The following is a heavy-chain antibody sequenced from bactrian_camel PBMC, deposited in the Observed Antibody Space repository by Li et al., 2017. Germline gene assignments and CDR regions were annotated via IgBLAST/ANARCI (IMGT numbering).Heavy chain of an antibody. V-gene: IGHV3S54*01. J-gene: IGHJ4*01. CDR3: AADYIGVWAGYESDFYY. CDR2: TYTGGGST. Sequence: QLVESGGGSVQPGGSLKLSCVGSEYHFGNSCCMGWFRRAPENEREVVAITYTGGGSTYLADNVKGRFTISHAGRTLYLQMNSLKSEDTAMYFCAADYIGVWAGYESDFYYRGQGTQVTVS. CDR1: EYHFGNSCC. D-gene: IGHD4*01.